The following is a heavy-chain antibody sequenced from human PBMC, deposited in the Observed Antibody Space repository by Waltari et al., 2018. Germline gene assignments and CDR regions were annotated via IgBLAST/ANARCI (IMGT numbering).Heavy chain of an antibody. CDR3: ARDLGTTVTEPYFDS. Sequence: QVQLVQSGAEVKEPGSSVKVSCKASRGTFSIYGITWLRQAPGQGLEWMGRISPMDGGTNDAQKFQGRVTISAYKSTYTAYMDLGSLTSEDTAVHFCARDLGTTVTEPYFDSWGQGTLVTVSS. CDR1: RGTFSIYG. J-gene: IGHJ4*02. D-gene: IGHD4-17*01. V-gene: IGHV1-69*09. CDR2: ISPMDGGT.